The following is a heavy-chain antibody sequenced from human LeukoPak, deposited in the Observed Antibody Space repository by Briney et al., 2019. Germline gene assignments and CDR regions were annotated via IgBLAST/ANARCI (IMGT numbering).Heavy chain of an antibody. CDR1: GFIFSNYY. Sequence: GGSLRLSCAASGFIFSNYYMHWVRQAPGKGLVWVSHINGDGSNVNYADSVKGRFTISRDNAKNSLFLQMNSLRAEDTAVYYCARVLRYCSGGNCYSGGLGYMDVWGKGTTVTISS. D-gene: IGHD2-15*01. CDR3: ARVLRYCSGGNCYSGGLGYMDV. J-gene: IGHJ6*03. CDR2: INGDGSNV. V-gene: IGHV3-74*01.